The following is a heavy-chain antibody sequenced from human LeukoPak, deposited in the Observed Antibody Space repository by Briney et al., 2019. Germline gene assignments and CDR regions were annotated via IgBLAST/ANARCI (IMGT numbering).Heavy chain of an antibody. D-gene: IGHD5-12*01. J-gene: IGHJ4*02. V-gene: IGHV3-23*01. CDR3: AKSGRGLLRDFDS. CDR1: GFTLSNYA. Sequence: GGSLRLSCAASGFTLSNYAMTWVRQAPGKGLEWVSTISGSGGTTYHADSVKGRFTISRDNSKNTLYLQMNSLRAEDTALYYCAKSGRGLLRDFDSWGQGTLVTVSS. CDR2: ISGSGGTT.